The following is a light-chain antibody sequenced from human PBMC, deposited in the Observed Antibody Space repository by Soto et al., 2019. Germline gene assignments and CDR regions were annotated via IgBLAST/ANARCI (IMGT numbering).Light chain of an antibody. V-gene: IGKV3-20*01. CDR1: QGVSDY. CDR3: HQYGISP. CDR2: DAS. Sequence: DIVLTQSPGTLSLSPGERATLSCRANQGVSDYLAWYQQKPGQAPRLLIYDASSRATGIPDRFSGSGSGTEFTLTISRLEPEDFAVYYCHQYGISPFGGGTKVDIK. J-gene: IGKJ4*01.